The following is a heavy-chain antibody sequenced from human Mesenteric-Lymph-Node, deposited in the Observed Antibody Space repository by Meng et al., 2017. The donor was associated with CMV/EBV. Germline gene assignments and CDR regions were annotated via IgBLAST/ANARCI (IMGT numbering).Heavy chain of an antibody. CDR2: IIPILDTA. J-gene: IGHJ6*02. CDR1: GSIFNNYV. CDR3: ATDLYCSSSTCYYHYGLDV. D-gene: IGHD2-2*01. Sequence: SVKVSCKASGSIFNNYVITWVRQAPGQGLEWMGGIIPILDTANYAQKFQGRVTITTDESTRTAYMELSSLRSEDTAAYYCATDLYCSSSTCYYHYGLDVWGQGTTVTVSS. V-gene: IGHV1-69*05.